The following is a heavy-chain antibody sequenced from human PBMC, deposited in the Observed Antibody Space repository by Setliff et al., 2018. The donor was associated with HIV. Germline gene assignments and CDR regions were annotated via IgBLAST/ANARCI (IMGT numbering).Heavy chain of an antibody. Sequence: ASVKVSCKISGYTLTELSIHWVRQAPGKGLEWMGGIIPIFGTANYAQKFQGRVTITTDESTSTAYMELSSLRSEDTAVYYCARGITMVRGPEENWFDPWGQGTLVTVSS. CDR1: GYTLTELS. CDR3: ARGITMVRGPEENWFDP. D-gene: IGHD3-10*01. J-gene: IGHJ5*02. V-gene: IGHV1-69*05. CDR2: IIPIFGTA.